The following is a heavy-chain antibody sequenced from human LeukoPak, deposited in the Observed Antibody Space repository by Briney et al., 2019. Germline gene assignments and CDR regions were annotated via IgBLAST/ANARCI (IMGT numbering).Heavy chain of an antibody. D-gene: IGHD4-17*01. Sequence: GGSLRLSCAASGFTFSSYGMSWVRQAPGKGLEWVSAISGSGGSTYYADSVKGRFTISRDNSKNTLYLQMNSLRAEDTAVYYCAGTKPPYYGDWVDYWGQGTLVTVSS. CDR2: ISGSGGST. J-gene: IGHJ4*02. CDR1: GFTFSSYG. CDR3: AGTKPPYYGDWVDY. V-gene: IGHV3-23*01.